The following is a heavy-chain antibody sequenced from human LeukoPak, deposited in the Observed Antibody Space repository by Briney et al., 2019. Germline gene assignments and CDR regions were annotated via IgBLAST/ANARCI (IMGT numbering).Heavy chain of an antibody. CDR1: GGTFSSYA. CDR2: IIPILGIA. D-gene: IGHD6-13*01. CDR3: ARGYSSSWYSDDAFDI. V-gene: IGHV1-69*04. Sequence: ASVKVSCKASGGTFSSYAISWVRQAPGQGLEWMGRIIPILGIANYAQKFQGRVTITADKSTSTAYMELSSLRSDDTAAYYCARGYSSSWYSDDAFDIWGQGTMVTVSS. J-gene: IGHJ3*02.